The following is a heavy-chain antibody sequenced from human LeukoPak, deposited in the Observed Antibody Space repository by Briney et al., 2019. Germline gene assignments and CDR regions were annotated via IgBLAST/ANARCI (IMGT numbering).Heavy chain of an antibody. V-gene: IGHV3-23*01. CDR3: AKDGGGSGWTFDY. CDR2: ISGSGGST. Sequence: GGSLRLSCAASGFTFISYAMSWVRQAPGEGLEWVSAISGSGGSTYYSDSVKGRFTISRDNPKNTLYLQMNSLRAEDTAVYYCAKDGGGSGWTFDYWGQGTLVTVSS. D-gene: IGHD6-19*01. CDR1: GFTFISYA. J-gene: IGHJ4*02.